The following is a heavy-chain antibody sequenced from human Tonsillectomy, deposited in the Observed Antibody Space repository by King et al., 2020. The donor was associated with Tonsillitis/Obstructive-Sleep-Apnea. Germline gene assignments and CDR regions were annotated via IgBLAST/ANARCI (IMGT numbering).Heavy chain of an antibody. CDR1: GGTFSNYA. J-gene: IGHJ5*02. CDR3: AIERSGRVSWAYYWFAP. Sequence: QLVQSGAEVKKPGSSVKVSCKASGGTFSNYAISWVRQAPGQGLEWMGRIIPVVGITHYAQKFQGRVTINADKSTSTAYMELSSLRSEDTAVYYCAIERSGRVSWAYYWFAPWGQGTLVTVSS. D-gene: IGHD2-15*01. V-gene: IGHV1-69*04. CDR2: IIPVVGIT.